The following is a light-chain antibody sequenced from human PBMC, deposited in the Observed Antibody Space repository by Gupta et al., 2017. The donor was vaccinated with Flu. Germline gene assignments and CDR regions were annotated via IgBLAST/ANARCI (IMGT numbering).Light chain of an antibody. CDR2: MNN. CDR3: AAWADSLSGCV. V-gene: IGLV1-47*01. J-gene: IGLJ3*02. CDR1: SPNIGSNY. Sequence: QSVLTQPPSASWTPVQRVTISCSGSSPNIGSNYVYWYQQLPVTAPKRRVQMNNQRPSGVQERLACSKSGTSTSPALTVLRSEDEAEDDCAAWADSLSGCVFGGGTKLTVL.